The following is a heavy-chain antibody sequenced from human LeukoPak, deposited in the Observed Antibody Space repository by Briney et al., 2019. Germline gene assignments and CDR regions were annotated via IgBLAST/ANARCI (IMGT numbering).Heavy chain of an antibody. CDR1: GGSISSYY. D-gene: IGHD3-3*01. J-gene: IGHJ4*02. CDR3: ASRSSIWSGYQDTLYYFDS. CDR2: IYYSGST. Sequence: PSETLSLTCTVSGGSISSYYWSWIRQPPGKRLEWIGHIYYSGSTNYNPSLKSRVTISVDTSKDQFSLKLSSVTAADTAVYYCASRSSIWSGYQDTLYYFDSWGQGTLVTVSS. V-gene: IGHV4-59*01.